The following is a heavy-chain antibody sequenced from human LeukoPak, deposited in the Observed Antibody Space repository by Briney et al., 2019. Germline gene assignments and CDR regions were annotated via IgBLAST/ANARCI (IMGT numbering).Heavy chain of an antibody. V-gene: IGHV3-15*01. CDR3: TTAGLRYCTSTSCPDV. CDR1: GFTFSSYS. J-gene: IGHJ6*04. D-gene: IGHD2-2*01. Sequence: GGSLRLSCAASGFTFSSYSMNWVRQAPGKGLEWDGRLKSKSDGGTTDYAAPVKGRFIISRDDSKNTLYLQMNSLKTEDTAVYYCTTAGLRYCTSTSCPDVWGKGTTVTVSS. CDR2: LKSKSDGGTT.